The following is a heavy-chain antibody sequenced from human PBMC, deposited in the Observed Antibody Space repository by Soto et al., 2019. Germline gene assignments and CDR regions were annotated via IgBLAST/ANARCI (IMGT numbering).Heavy chain of an antibody. Sequence: EVQLVESGGGLVQPGGSLRLSCAASGFTFSSYWMHWVRQAPGKGLVWVSRINSDGSSTSYADSVKGRFTISRDNVKNTLYLQMNSLRAEDTAVYYCARDRPYYDSSGYYYYYYGMDVWGQGTTVTVSS. CDR1: GFTFSSYW. D-gene: IGHD3-22*01. CDR2: INSDGSST. J-gene: IGHJ6*02. CDR3: ARDRPYYDSSGYYYYYYGMDV. V-gene: IGHV3-74*01.